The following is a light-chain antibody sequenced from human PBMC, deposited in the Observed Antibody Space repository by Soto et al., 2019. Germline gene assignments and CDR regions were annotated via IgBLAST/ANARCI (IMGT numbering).Light chain of an antibody. CDR1: SSNIGAGYD. V-gene: IGLV1-40*01. J-gene: IGLJ2*01. CDR2: GNS. Sequence: QSVLTQPPSVSGAPGQRVTISCTGSSSNIGAGYDVHWYRQLPGSAPQLLIHGNSNRPSGVPDRFSGSKSGPSASLAITGLQAEDEADYYCQSYDSSLSNSVIFGRGTKLTVL. CDR3: QSYDSSLSNSVI.